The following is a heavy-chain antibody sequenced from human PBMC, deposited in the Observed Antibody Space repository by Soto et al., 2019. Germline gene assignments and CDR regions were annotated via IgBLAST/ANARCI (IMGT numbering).Heavy chain of an antibody. V-gene: IGHV1-18*01. Sequence: ASVKVSCKASGYTFTRSGISWVRQAPGQGLEWMGWISTYNGDTNYAQTFQGRVTMTTDTSTSTVYMEVRSLRSDDTAVYYCAREGSLGSYYYGMDVWGQGTTVTVSS. D-gene: IGHD7-27*01. CDR1: GYTFTRSG. J-gene: IGHJ6*02. CDR3: AREGSLGSYYYGMDV. CDR2: ISTYNGDT.